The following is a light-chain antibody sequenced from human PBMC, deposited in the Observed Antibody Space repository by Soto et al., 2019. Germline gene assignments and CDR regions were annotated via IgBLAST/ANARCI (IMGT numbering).Light chain of an antibody. CDR1: QSVSSN. CDR2: GAS. CDR3: QQNNNWLT. J-gene: IGKJ4*01. Sequence: EIVLTQSPATLSVSQGERATLSCRASQSVSSNLAWYQQKPGQAPRLLIYGASTRATGIPARFSGSGCGPEFTLTISSLQSEDFAVYYCQQNNNWLTFGGGTKVDIK. V-gene: IGKV3-15*01.